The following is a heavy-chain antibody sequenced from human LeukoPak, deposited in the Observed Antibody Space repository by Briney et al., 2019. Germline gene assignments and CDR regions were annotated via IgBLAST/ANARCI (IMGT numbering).Heavy chain of an antibody. Sequence: GGSLRLSCAASGFTFSSYAMSWVRQAPGEGLEWVSAISGSGGSTYYADSVKGRFTISRDNSKNTLYLQMNSLRAEDTAVYYCAKDRWMDFWSGETYIDYWGQGTLVTVSS. J-gene: IGHJ4*02. V-gene: IGHV3-23*01. CDR1: GFTFSSYA. CDR2: ISGSGGST. D-gene: IGHD3-3*01. CDR3: AKDRWMDFWSGETYIDY.